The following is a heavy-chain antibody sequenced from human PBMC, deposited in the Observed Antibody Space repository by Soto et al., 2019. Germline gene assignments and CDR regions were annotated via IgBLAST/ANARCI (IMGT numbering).Heavy chain of an antibody. V-gene: IGHV4-39*01. CDR1: GGSISSSTYY. Sequence: QLQLQESGPGLVKPSETLSLTCTVSGGSISSSTYYWGWIRQPPGKGLEWIGSIYYSGSTYYNPSLKSRVTIXXDXSKXQFSLKLSSVTVADTAVYYCARHGSGSYYNNWFDPWGQGTLVTVSS. D-gene: IGHD3-10*01. CDR3: ARHGSGSYYNNWFDP. CDR2: IYYSGST. J-gene: IGHJ5*02.